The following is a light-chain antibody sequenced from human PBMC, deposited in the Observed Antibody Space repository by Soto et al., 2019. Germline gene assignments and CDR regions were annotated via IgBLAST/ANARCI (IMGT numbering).Light chain of an antibody. J-gene: IGLJ2*01. Sequence: QSVLTQPASVSGSPGQSITISCTGTSSDVGRYDYVSWYQHHPGKGPKLMIYDVTNRPSGVSDRFSGSKSGNTASLTISGLQAEDEGDYYCSSYTTTSTLIFGGGTKLTVL. CDR2: DVT. CDR3: SSYTTTSTLI. V-gene: IGLV2-14*03. CDR1: SSDVGRYDY.